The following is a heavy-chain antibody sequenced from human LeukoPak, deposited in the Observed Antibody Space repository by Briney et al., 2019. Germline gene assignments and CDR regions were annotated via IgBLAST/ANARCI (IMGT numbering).Heavy chain of an antibody. J-gene: IGHJ4*02. CDR2: ISGSGGST. D-gene: IGHD5-12*01. V-gene: IGHV3-23*01. CDR3: AKDGGYSGYDQPSDY. Sequence: GGSLRLSCAASGFTFSSYAMSRVRQAPGKGLEWVSAISGSGGSTYYADSVKGRFTISRDNSKNTLYLQMNSLRAEDTAVYYCAKDGGYSGYDQPSDYWGQGTLVTVSS. CDR1: GFTFSSYA.